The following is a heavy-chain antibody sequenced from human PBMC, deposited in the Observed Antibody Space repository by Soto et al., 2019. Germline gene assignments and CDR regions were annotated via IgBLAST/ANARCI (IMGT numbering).Heavy chain of an antibody. CDR2: MVPLFRTT. CDR3: ARGGYSSTWSNLLDRSGLDV. CDR1: VGTFSSYA. Sequence: QVQLVQSGAAAKKPGSSVKVSYKTSVGTFSSYAISWVRQAPGQGLEWMGGMVPLFRTTNYAQKLQGRFTITADTSSYTVDMELSGLRSGDTAVYYCARGGYSSTWSNLLDRSGLDVWGQGTTVTVSS. V-gene: IGHV1-69*06. D-gene: IGHD5-12*01. J-gene: IGHJ6*02.